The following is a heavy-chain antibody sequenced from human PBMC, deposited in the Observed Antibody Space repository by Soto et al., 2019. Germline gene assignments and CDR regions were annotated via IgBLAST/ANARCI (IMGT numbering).Heavy chain of an antibody. CDR3: AKKRGFYGDYLDY. CDR1: GFTFSSYG. CDR2: ISYDGSNK. V-gene: IGHV3-30*18. J-gene: IGHJ4*02. Sequence: ESGGGVVQPGRSLRLSCAASGFTFSSYGMHWVRQAPGRGLEWVAVISYDGSNKYYADSVKGRFTISRDNSKNTLYLQMNSLRAEDTAVYYCAKKRGFYGDYLDYWGQGTLVTVSS. D-gene: IGHD4-17*01.